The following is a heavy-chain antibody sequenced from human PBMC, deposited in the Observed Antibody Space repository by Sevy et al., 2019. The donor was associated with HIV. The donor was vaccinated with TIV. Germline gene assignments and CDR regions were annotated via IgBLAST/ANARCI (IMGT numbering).Heavy chain of an antibody. D-gene: IGHD2-21*02. Sequence: GGSLRLSCAASGFTFSSYPMSWVRQAPGKGLEWVSAISGSGGSTYYGDSVKGRLTISRDNSKNTLYLQMNSLRAEDTAVYYCAGLKGVVVVTAIIGWFDPWGQGTLVTVSS. CDR1: GFTFSSYP. V-gene: IGHV3-23*01. J-gene: IGHJ5*02. CDR3: AGLKGVVVVTAIIGWFDP. CDR2: ISGSGGST.